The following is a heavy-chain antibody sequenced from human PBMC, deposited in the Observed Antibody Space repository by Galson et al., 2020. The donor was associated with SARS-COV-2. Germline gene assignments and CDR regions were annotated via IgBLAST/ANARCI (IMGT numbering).Heavy chain of an antibody. J-gene: IGHJ4*02. V-gene: IGHV1-18*04. CDR3: AREYDPDGNDYYCLYF. D-gene: IGHD3-22*01. CDR2: IKTYNGDT. Sequence: ASVKVSCKASGYIFDDFGISWVRQAPGQGLEWMGWIKTYNGDTNYAQKLQGRVTMTTDAPTSTVYMELRSLNFDDTAVYFCAREYDPDGNDYYCLYFWGQGTLVTVSS. CDR1: GYIFDDFG.